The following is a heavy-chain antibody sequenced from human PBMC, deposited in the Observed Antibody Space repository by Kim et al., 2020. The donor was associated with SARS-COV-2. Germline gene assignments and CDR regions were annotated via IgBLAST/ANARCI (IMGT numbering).Heavy chain of an antibody. CDR1: GGTFSSYA. Sequence: SVKVSCKASGGTFSSYAISWVRQAPGQGLEWMGGIIPIFGTANYAQKFQGRVTITADESTSTAYMELSSLRSEDTAVYYCARATILYDSSGLPDYWGQGTLVTVSS. J-gene: IGHJ4*02. D-gene: IGHD3-22*01. CDR2: IIPIFGTA. CDR3: ARATILYDSSGLPDY. V-gene: IGHV1-69*13.